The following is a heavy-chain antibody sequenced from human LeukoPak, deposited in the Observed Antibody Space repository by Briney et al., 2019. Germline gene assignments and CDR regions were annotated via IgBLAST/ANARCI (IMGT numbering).Heavy chain of an antibody. CDR2: IYYSGST. CDR1: GGSISSSSYY. Sequence: PSETLSLTCTVSGGSISSSSYYWGWIRQPPGKGLEWIGSIYYSGSTYYNPSLKSRVTISVDTSKNQFSLKLSSVTAADTAVYYCARASPRSSSCGYWGQGTLVTVSS. V-gene: IGHV4-39*07. CDR3: ARASPRSSSCGY. D-gene: IGHD6-13*01. J-gene: IGHJ4*02.